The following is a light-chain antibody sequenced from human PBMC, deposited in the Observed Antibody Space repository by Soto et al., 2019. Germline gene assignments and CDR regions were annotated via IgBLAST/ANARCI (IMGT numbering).Light chain of an antibody. CDR2: RNN. J-gene: IGLJ2*01. Sequence: QSVLTQPPSASGTPGQRVTISCSGSSSNIGSNYVYWYQQLPGSTPKLLIYRNNQRPSGVPDRFSGSKSGPPASLAISGLRSEDEANNYCAAWDDSLRGVVFGGGTKLTLL. CDR1: SSNIGSNY. CDR3: AAWDDSLRGVV. V-gene: IGLV1-47*01.